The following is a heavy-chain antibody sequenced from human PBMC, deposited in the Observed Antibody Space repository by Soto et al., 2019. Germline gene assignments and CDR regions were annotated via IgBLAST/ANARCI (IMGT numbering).Heavy chain of an antibody. J-gene: IGHJ6*02. V-gene: IGHV1-3*01. D-gene: IGHD1-7*01. CDR2: INAGNGNT. CDR1: GYTFTGYA. CDR3: ARSPTPELRLGLYYYGMDV. Sequence: ASVKVSCKASGYTFTGYAMHWVRQAPGQRLEWMGWINAGNGNTKYSQKFQGRVTITRDTSASTAYMELSSLRSEDTAVYYCARSPTPELRLGLYYYGMDVWGQGTTVTVSS.